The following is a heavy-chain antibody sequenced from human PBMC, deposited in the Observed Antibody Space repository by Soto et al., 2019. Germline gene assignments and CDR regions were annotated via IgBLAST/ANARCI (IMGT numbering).Heavy chain of an antibody. CDR2: IWYDGSNK. D-gene: IGHD5-18*01. CDR3: ARDRWPWIQLEYYFDY. Sequence: QVQLVESGGGVVQPGRSLRLSCAASGFTFSSYGMHWVRQAPGKGLAWVAVIWYDGSNKYYADSVKGRFTISRDNSKNMLYLQMNSLRAEDTAVYYCARDRWPWIQLEYYFDYWGQGTLVTVSS. V-gene: IGHV3-33*01. J-gene: IGHJ4*02. CDR1: GFTFSSYG.